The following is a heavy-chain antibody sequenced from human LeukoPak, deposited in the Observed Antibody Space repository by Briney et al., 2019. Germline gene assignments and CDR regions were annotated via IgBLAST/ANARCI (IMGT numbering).Heavy chain of an antibody. D-gene: IGHD6-13*01. J-gene: IGHJ4*02. CDR3: ARRIPAAGHSSYYFDS. Sequence: SETLSLTCTVSGDSISSYYWSWIRQPPGKGLECIGYIYYSGSTNYNPSLKSQATISVDTSKSQFSLKLSSVTAADTAVYYCARRIPAAGHSSYYFDSWGQGALVTVSS. V-gene: IGHV4-59*01. CDR1: GDSISSYY. CDR2: IYYSGST.